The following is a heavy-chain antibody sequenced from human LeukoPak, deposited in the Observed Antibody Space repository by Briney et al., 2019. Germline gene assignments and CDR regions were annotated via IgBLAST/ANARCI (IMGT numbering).Heavy chain of an antibody. J-gene: IGHJ4*02. Sequence: PGGSLILSCAASGFTVSSNYMSWVRQAPGKGLEWVSVIYSGGSTYYADSVKGRFIISRDNSKNTLYLQMNSLRAEDTAVYYCVRAGQYYFDYWGQGTLVTVSS. CDR1: GFTVSSNY. CDR3: VRAGQYYFDY. D-gene: IGHD4-11*01. V-gene: IGHV3-53*01. CDR2: IYSGGST.